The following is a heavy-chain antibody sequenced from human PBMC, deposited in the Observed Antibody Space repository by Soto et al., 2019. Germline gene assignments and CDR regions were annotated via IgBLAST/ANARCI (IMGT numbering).Heavy chain of an antibody. V-gene: IGHV1-8*01. J-gene: IGHJ6*02. Sequence: QVQLVQSGAEVKKPGASVKVSCKASGYTFTSYDINWVRQATGQGLEWMGWMNPNSGNTGYAQKFQGRVTMNRNPAIITAYMELSSLRSEDTAVYYCARDEYCGGYCYSYYCGMDVWGQGTTVTVSS. CDR3: ARDEYCGGYCYSYYCGMDV. CDR1: GYTFTSYD. D-gene: IGHD2-21*02. CDR2: MNPNSGNT.